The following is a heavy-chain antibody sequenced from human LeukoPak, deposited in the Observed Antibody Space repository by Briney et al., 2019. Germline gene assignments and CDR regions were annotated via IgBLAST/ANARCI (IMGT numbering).Heavy chain of an antibody. Sequence: GASVKVSCKASGYTFTGHYMHWVRQAPGQGLEWMGWINPNSGGTNYAQKFQGRVTMTRDTSISTAYMELSRLRSDDTAVYYCARGAHYHDSSKGYDYWGQGTLVTVSS. CDR3: ARGAHYHDSSKGYDY. CDR2: INPNSGGT. D-gene: IGHD3-22*01. CDR1: GYTFTGHY. V-gene: IGHV1-2*02. J-gene: IGHJ4*02.